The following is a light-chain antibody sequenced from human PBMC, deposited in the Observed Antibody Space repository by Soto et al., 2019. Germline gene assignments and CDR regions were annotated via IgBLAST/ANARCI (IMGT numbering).Light chain of an antibody. J-gene: IGLJ3*02. CDR1: SSDVGGYNY. V-gene: IGLV2-14*01. CDR3: ATWDDSLSAGV. CDR2: EVS. Sequence: QSALTQPASVSGSPGQSITISCTGTSSDVGGYNYVSWYQQHPGKAPKLMIYEVSNRPSGVSNRFSGSKSGNTASLTISGLRSEDEADYYCATWDDSLSAGVFGGGTKVTVL.